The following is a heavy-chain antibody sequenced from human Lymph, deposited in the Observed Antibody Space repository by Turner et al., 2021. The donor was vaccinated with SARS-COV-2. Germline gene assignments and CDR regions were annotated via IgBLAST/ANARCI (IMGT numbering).Heavy chain of an antibody. J-gene: IGHJ6*02. Sequence: QVQLVESGGGVVQPGRSLRLSCAASGFTFSTYAIYWVRQAPGKGLEGVAVISYDGSNKYYADSVKGRFTISRDNSKNTLYLQMNSLRAEDTAVYYCARYASGGYFYYGMDVWGQGTTVTVS. CDR3: ARYASGGYFYYGMDV. V-gene: IGHV3-30*04. D-gene: IGHD3-10*01. CDR2: ISYDGSNK. CDR1: GFTFSTYA.